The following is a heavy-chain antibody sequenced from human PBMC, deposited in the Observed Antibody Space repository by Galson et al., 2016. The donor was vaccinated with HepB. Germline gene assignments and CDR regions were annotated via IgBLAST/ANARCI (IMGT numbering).Heavy chain of an antibody. J-gene: IGHJ4*02. Sequence: SLRLSCAASEFTVSDNYMSWVRQAPGKGLEWVSLISGDGVTYYADSVKGRFTISRDHSDNSLYLQINSLRAEDTAVYYCARRRGNTNFDYWGQGTLVTVSS. CDR1: EFTVSDNY. CDR2: ISGDGVT. CDR3: ARRRGNTNFDY. D-gene: IGHD3-10*01. V-gene: IGHV3-53*01.